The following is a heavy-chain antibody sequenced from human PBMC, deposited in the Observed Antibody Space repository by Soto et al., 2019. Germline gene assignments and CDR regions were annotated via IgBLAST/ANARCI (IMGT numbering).Heavy chain of an antibody. CDR2: IIPMFGTA. Sequence: SVKVSCKASGGTFSRYAISWVRQAPGQGLEWMGGIIPMFGTANYAQKFQGRVTITAVESTSTAYMELSSLRSGDTAVYYCARQFDYESSGYYYPYWGQGTPVTVSS. J-gene: IGHJ4*02. D-gene: IGHD3-22*01. CDR3: ARQFDYESSGYYYPY. CDR1: GGTFSRYA. V-gene: IGHV1-69*13.